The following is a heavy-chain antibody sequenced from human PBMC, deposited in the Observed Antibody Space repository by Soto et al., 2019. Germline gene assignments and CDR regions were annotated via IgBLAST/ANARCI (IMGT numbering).Heavy chain of an antibody. V-gene: IGHV4-39*01. Sequence: SETLSLTCTVSGGSISSSSYYWGWIRQPPGKGLEWIGSIYYSGSTYYNPSLKSRVTISVDTSKNQFPLKLSSVTAADTAVYYCARPTSGYYYGMDVWGQGTTVTVSS. D-gene: IGHD3-10*01. J-gene: IGHJ6*02. CDR1: GGSISSSSYY. CDR3: ARPTSGYYYGMDV. CDR2: IYYSGST.